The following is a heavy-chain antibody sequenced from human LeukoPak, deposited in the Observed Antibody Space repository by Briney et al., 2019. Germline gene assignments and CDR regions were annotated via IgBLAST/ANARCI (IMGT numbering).Heavy chain of an antibody. Sequence: PSETLSLTCTVSGGSISSSSYYWGWIRQPPGKGLEWIGSIYYSGSTYYNPSLKSRVTISVDTSKNQFSLKLSSVTAADTAVYYCARGHIQFRYSSSWYGSLRANWFDPWGQGTLATVSS. D-gene: IGHD6-13*01. V-gene: IGHV4-39*01. CDR1: GGSISSSSYY. CDR2: IYYSGST. J-gene: IGHJ5*02. CDR3: ARGHIQFRYSSSWYGSLRANWFDP.